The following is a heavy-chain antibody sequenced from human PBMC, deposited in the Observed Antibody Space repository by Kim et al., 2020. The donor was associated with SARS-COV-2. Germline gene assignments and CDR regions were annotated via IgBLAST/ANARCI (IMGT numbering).Heavy chain of an antibody. V-gene: IGHV3-21*01. CDR2: ISSSSSYI. D-gene: IGHD6-19*01. CDR1: GFTFSSYS. J-gene: IGHJ4*02. Sequence: GGSLRLSCAASGFTFSSYSMNWVRQAPGKGLEWVSSISSSSSYIYYADSVKGRFTISRDNAKNSLYLQMNSLRAEDTAVYYCARGLVWQWLVWVHWGQGTLVTVSS. CDR3: ARGLVWQWLVWVH.